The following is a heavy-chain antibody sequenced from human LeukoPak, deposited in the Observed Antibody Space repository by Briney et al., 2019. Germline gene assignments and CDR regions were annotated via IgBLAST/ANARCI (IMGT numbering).Heavy chain of an antibody. V-gene: IGHV1-18*01. D-gene: IGHD1-26*01. CDR3: ARDSGSNLYYYYYGMDV. Sequence: ASVKVSCKASGYTFTSYGISWVRQAPGQGLEWMGWISAYNGNTNYAQKLQGRVTMTTDTSTSTAYMELRSLRSDDTAVYYYARDSGSNLYYYYYGMDVWGQGTTVTVSS. J-gene: IGHJ6*02. CDR1: GYTFTSYG. CDR2: ISAYNGNT.